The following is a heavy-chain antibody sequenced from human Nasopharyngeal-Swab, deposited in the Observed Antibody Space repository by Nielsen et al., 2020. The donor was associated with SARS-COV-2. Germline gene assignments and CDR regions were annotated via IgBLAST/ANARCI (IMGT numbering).Heavy chain of an antibody. CDR1: GFTFSSYW. Sequence: LSLTCAASGFTFSSYWMHWVRQAPGKGLVWVSRINSDGSSTSYADSVKGRFTISRDNAKNTLYLQMNSLRAEDTAVYYCARESHSSSWPSIDYWGQGTLVTVSS. V-gene: IGHV3-74*01. D-gene: IGHD6-13*01. CDR2: INSDGSST. J-gene: IGHJ4*02. CDR3: ARESHSSSWPSIDY.